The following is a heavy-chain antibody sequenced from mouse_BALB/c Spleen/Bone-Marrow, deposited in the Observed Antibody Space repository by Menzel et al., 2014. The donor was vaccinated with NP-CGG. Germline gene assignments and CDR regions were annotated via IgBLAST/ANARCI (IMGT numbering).Heavy chain of an antibody. J-gene: IGHJ3*01. Sequence: QVQLKQSGPGLVAPSQSLSITCTVSGFSLTSYGVHWVRQPPGKGLEWLGVIWAGGSTNYNSALMSRLSISKDNFKSQVFLKMNSLQTDDTAMYYCAREIYYGNYAWFAYWGQGTLVTVSA. D-gene: IGHD2-1*01. V-gene: IGHV2-9*02. CDR2: IWAGGST. CDR1: GFSLTSYG. CDR3: AREIYYGNYAWFAY.